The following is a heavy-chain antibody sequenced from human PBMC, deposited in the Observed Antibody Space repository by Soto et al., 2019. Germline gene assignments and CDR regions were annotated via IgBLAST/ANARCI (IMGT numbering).Heavy chain of an antibody. D-gene: IGHD1-1*01. CDR2: IWYDGSHT. J-gene: IGHJ6*02. V-gene: IGHV3-33*01. CDR1: GFIFKHHA. Sequence: QVQLVESGGGVVQPGRSLRLSCAASGFIFKHHAMHWVRQAAGKGLEWVAQIWYDGSHTYYTDSVKGRFTISRDNLNDMVYLQMDSLRAEDTAVYYCARDGQQLAPYAMDVWGQGTTVTVSS. CDR3: ARDGQQLAPYAMDV.